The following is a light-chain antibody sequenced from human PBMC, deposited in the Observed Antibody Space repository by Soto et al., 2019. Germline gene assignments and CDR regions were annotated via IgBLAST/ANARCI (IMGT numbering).Light chain of an antibody. J-gene: IGLJ1*01. Sequence: ALTQPRSVSGSPGQSVTISCTGTSSDVGVYNYVSWYQQHPGKAPKLMIYDVTKRPSGVPDRFSGSKSANTASLTISGLQAEDEADYYCCPYAGSYTFVFGTGTKVTVL. CDR3: CPYAGSYTFV. CDR2: DVT. V-gene: IGLV2-11*01. CDR1: SSDVGVYNY.